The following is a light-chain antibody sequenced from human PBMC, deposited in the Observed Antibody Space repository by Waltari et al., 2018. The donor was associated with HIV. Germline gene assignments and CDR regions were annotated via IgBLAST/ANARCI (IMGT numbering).Light chain of an antibody. CDR1: STDVGTYNL. CDR2: EVT. J-gene: IGLJ3*02. V-gene: IGLV2-23*02. CDR3: ASYAGSGNVL. Sequence: QSALTQAASVSGSPGQSITISCTGTSTDVGTYNLVSWYQQHPDKAPKVMIFEVTNRPSGVSDRFSGSKSGNTASLTISGLQAEDEADYYCASYAGSGNVLFGGGTKLTV.